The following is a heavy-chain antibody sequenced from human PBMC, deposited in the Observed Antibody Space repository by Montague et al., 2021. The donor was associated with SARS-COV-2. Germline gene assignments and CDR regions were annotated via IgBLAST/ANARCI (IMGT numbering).Heavy chain of an antibody. CDR3: ARAHSGSWAHLDN. Sequence: TLSLTCTVPGGSISSGSYYWSWIRQPAGKGLEWTGRIYTSGTTDYSFSLKSRVTISVDTSKNQFSLKLTSVTAADTAVYYCARAHSGSWAHLDNWGQGSLVTVSS. CDR1: GGSISSGSYY. D-gene: IGHD5-12*01. J-gene: IGHJ4*02. V-gene: IGHV4-61*02. CDR2: IYTSGTT.